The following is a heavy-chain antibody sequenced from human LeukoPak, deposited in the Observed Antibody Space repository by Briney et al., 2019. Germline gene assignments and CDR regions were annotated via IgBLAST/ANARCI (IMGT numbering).Heavy chain of an antibody. D-gene: IGHD3-10*01. CDR1: GFTFSSYG. Sequence: PGRSLRLSCAASGFTFSSYGMHWVRQAPGKGLEWVAVISYDGSNKYYADSVKGRFTISRDNSKNTLYLQMNSLRAEDTAVYYSAKDRSGYYFDYWGQGTLVTVSS. CDR3: AKDRSGYYFDY. CDR2: ISYDGSNK. V-gene: IGHV3-30*18. J-gene: IGHJ4*02.